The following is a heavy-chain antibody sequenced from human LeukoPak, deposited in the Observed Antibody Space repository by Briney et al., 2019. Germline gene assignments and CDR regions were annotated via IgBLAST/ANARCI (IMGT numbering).Heavy chain of an antibody. J-gene: IGHJ3*02. CDR1: GGSISSSSYY. V-gene: IGHV4-39*07. CDR2: IYYSGST. D-gene: IGHD3-22*01. CDR3: ARAVLYYDSSGYYSDAFDI. Sequence: SETLSLTCTVSGGSISSSSYYWGWIRQPPGKGLEWIGTIYYSGSTYYNPSLKSRVTISVDTSKNQFSLKLSSVTAADTAVYYCARAVLYYDSSGYYSDAFDIWGQGTMVTVSS.